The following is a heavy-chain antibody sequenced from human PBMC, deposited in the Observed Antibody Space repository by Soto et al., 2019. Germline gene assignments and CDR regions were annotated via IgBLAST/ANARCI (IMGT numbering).Heavy chain of an antibody. D-gene: IGHD2-15*01. CDR3: ARLCSGGSCYSSAWFDP. Sequence: QVQLVQSGAEVKKPGSSVKVSCKASGGTFSSYTISWVRQAPGQGLEWMGRIIPILGIANYAQKFQGRVTITADKSTSTAYMELSSLRSEDTAVYYCARLCSGGSCYSSAWFDPWGQGTLVTVSS. CDR2: IIPILGIA. V-gene: IGHV1-69*02. CDR1: GGTFSSYT. J-gene: IGHJ5*02.